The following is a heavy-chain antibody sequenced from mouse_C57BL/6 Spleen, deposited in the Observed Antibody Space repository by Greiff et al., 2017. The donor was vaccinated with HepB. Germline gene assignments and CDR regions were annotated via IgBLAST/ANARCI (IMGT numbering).Heavy chain of an antibody. Sequence: QVQLQQPGAELVKPGASVKLSCKASGYTFTSYWMHWVKQRPGQGLEWIGMIHPNSGSTNYNEKFKSKATLTVDKSSSTAYMQLSSLTSEDSAVYYCARSRDVEGYFDVWGTGTTVTVSS. CDR2: IHPNSGST. V-gene: IGHV1-64*01. CDR1: GYTFTSYW. J-gene: IGHJ1*03. CDR3: ARSRDVEGYFDV.